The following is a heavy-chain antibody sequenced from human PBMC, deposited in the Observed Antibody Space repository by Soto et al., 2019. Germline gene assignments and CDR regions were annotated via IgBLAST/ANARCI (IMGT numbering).Heavy chain of an antibody. D-gene: IGHD3-22*01. CDR1: GGTFSSYA. Sequence: SVKVSCKASGGTFSSYAISWVRQAPGQGLEWMGGIIPIFGTANYAQKFQGRVTVTADKSTSTAYMELSSLRSEDTAVYYCARIGIVVALIDYWGQGTLVTVSS. J-gene: IGHJ4*02. V-gene: IGHV1-69*06. CDR3: ARIGIVVALIDY. CDR2: IIPIFGTA.